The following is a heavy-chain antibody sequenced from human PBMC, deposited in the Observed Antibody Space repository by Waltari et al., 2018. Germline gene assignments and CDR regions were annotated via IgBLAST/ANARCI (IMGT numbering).Heavy chain of an antibody. J-gene: IGHJ3*02. Sequence: QVQLQESGPGLVKPSQTLSLTCTVSGGSISSGGYYWSWIRQHPGKGLEWIGYIYYSGSTYYNPSLKSRVTISVDTSKNRFSLKLSSVTAADTAVYYCARSQYSSSWDNAFDIWGQGTMVTVSS. V-gene: IGHV4-31*03. D-gene: IGHD6-13*01. CDR1: GGSISSGGYY. CDR2: IYYSGST. CDR3: ARSQYSSSWDNAFDI.